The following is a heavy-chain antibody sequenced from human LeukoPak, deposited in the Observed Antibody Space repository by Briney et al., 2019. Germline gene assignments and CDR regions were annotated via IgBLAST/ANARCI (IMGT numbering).Heavy chain of an antibody. Sequence: GGSLRLSCAASGFSFSGYAMSWVRQAPGKGLEWVSSISGSGSHTYHADSVKGRFTISRDNSKNTLYLQMNSLRAEDTAVYYCAKDISGYYRPFDYWGQGTLVTVST. J-gene: IGHJ4*02. V-gene: IGHV3-23*01. D-gene: IGHD3-22*01. CDR2: ISGSGSHT. CDR3: AKDISGYYRPFDY. CDR1: GFSFSGYA.